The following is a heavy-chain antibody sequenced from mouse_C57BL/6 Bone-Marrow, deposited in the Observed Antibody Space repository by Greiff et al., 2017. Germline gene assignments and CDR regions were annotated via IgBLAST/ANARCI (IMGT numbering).Heavy chain of an antibody. CDR2: IFPGSGST. CDR1: GYTFTDYY. D-gene: IGHD1-1*01. V-gene: IGHV1-75*01. J-gene: IGHJ4*01. CDR3: ARGGGYYGSSYNYYAMDY. Sequence: QVQLKESGPELVKPGASVKISCKASGYTFTDYYINWVKQRPGQGLEWIGWIFPGSGSTYYNEKFKGKATLTVDKSSSTAYMLLSSLTSEDSAVYSCARGGGYYGSSYNYYAMDYWGQGTSVTVSS.